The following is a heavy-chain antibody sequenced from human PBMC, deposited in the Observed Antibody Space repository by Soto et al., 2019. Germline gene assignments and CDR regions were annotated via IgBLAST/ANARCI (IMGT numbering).Heavy chain of an antibody. CDR1: GIPVSSNY. D-gene: IGHD3-10*01. CDR2: LHSGGDT. CDR3: ARDRPHYYASRMAV. V-gene: IGHV3-53*04. J-gene: IGHJ6*02. Sequence: PGGSLRLSCAASGIPVSSNYMTWVRQAPGKGLEWVSVLHSGGDTYYANSVKGRFTIPRHDSTNTLFLQMNSLTPEDTAVYYCARDRPHYYASRMAVWGQGPTVTVSS.